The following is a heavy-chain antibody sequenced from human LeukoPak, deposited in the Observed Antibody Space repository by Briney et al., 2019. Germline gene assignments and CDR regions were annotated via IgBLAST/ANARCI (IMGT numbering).Heavy chain of an antibody. D-gene: IGHD3-10*01. J-gene: IGHJ4*02. CDR1: GGSISSGGYY. V-gene: IGHV4-31*03. CDR3: ARTYYYGSGRWETSQRLGEY. Sequence: SQTLSLTCTVSGGSISSGGYYWSWVRQHPGKGLEWIGYIYYSGSTHYNPSLKSRVTISVDTSKNQFSLKLSSVTAADTAVYYCARTYYYGSGRWETSQRLGEYWGQGTLVAVSS. CDR2: IYYSGST.